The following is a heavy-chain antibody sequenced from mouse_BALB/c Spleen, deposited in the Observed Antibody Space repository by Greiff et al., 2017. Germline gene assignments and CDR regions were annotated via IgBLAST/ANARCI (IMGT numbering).Heavy chain of an antibody. J-gene: IGHJ2*01. D-gene: IGHD2-1*01. V-gene: IGHV5-4*02. Sequence: EVKVVESGGGLVKPGGSLKLSCAASGFTFSDYYMYWVRQTPEKRLEWVATISDGGSYTYYPDSVKGRFTISRDNAKNNLYLQMSSLKSEDTAMYYCARDLGNYGGVGYWGQGTTLTVSS. CDR1: GFTFSDYY. CDR2: ISDGGSYT. CDR3: ARDLGNYGGVGY.